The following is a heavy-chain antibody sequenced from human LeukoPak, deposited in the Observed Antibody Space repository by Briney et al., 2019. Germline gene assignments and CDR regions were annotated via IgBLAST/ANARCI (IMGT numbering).Heavy chain of an antibody. D-gene: IGHD5-12*01. CDR2: IYYSGST. J-gene: IGHJ5*02. Sequence: PSETLSLTCTVSGVSISSYYWSWLRQPPGKGLEWIGYIYYSGSTNYNPSLKSRVTISVDPSKTQFSLKLSSVTASDTAVYYCARLVAVATNWFDPWGQGTLVTVSS. V-gene: IGHV4-59*08. CDR1: GVSISSYY. CDR3: ARLVAVATNWFDP.